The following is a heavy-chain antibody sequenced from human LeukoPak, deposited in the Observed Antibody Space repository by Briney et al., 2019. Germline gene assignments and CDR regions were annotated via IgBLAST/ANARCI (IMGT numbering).Heavy chain of an antibody. D-gene: IGHD3/OR15-3a*01. CDR1: GFTFSSYS. CDR2: ISSSSSYI. V-gene: IGHV3-21*01. CDR3: ARAGTSPDAFDI. J-gene: IGHJ3*02. Sequence: GGSLRPSCAASGFTFSSYSMNWVRQAPGKGLEWVSSISSSSSYIYYADSVKGRFTISRDNAKNSLYLQMNSLRAEDTAVYYCARAGTSPDAFDIWGQGTMVTVSS.